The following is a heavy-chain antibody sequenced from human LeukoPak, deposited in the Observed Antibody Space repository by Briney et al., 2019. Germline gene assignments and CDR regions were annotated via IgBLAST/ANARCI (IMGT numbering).Heavy chain of an antibody. CDR3: ARGPYSSSWLDY. D-gene: IGHD6-13*01. J-gene: IGHJ4*02. V-gene: IGHV3-33*01. CDR1: GFTFSNYG. CDR2: IWYDGSNK. Sequence: GRSLRLPCAASGFTFSNYGMHWLRQAPGKGLEWVAVIWYDGSNKYYADSVKGRFTISRDNSKNTLYLQMNSLRAEDTAVYYCARGPYSSSWLDYWGQGTLVTVSS.